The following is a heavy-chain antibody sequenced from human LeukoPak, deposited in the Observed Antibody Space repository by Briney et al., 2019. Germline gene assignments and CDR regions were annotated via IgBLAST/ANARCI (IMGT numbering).Heavy chain of an antibody. Sequence: GSLRLSCAASGFTFSDYYMSWIRQAPGKGLEWVSYISSSGSTIYYADSVRGRFTISRDNAKNSLYLQMNSLRAEDTAVYYCARDQGYYDSSGYFGYWGQGTLVTVSS. CDR3: ARDQGYYDSSGYFGY. D-gene: IGHD3-22*01. J-gene: IGHJ4*02. CDR2: ISSSGSTI. V-gene: IGHV3-11*01. CDR1: GFTFSDYY.